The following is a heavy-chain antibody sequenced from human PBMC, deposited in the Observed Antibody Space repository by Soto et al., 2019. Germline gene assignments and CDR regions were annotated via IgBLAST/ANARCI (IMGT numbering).Heavy chain of an antibody. V-gene: IGHV3-43*01. CDR3: AKDMASSGWYSPDY. J-gene: IGHJ4*02. D-gene: IGHD6-19*01. CDR2: ISLDGGST. Sequence: GGSLRHSCAASGFTFDYYTMHWVGQAPGKGLEWVSLISLDGGSTYYADSVKGRFTISRDNSKNSLYLQMNSLRTEDTALYYCAKDMASSGWYSPDYWGQGTLVTVSS. CDR1: GFTFDYYT.